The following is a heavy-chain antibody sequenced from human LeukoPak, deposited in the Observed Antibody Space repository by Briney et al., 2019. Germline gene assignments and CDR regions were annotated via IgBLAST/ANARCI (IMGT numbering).Heavy chain of an antibody. D-gene: IGHD2-2*01. CDR3: ARDTGPAASRAFDI. CDR2: ISAYNGNT. V-gene: IGHV1-18*01. CDR1: GYTFTSYG. Sequence: ASVKVSCKASGYTFTSYGISWVRQAPGQGLEWMGWISAYNGNTNYAQKLQGRVTMTTDTSTSTAYLELRSLRSDDTAVYYCARDTGPAASRAFDIWGQGTMVTVSS. J-gene: IGHJ3*02.